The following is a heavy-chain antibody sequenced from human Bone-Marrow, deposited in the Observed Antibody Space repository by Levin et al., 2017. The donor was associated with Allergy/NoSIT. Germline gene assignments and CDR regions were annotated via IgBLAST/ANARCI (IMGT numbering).Heavy chain of an antibody. Sequence: GGSLRLSCTASGFTFSSYAMSWVRQAPGKGLEWVSGIDGSGDSTYYADSVKGRFTISRDNSKNTLSLQMISLRAEDTAFYYCARRYHTGSFYAAFDVWGQGTKVSVSS. CDR2: IDGSGDST. J-gene: IGHJ3*01. D-gene: IGHD1-26*01. CDR3: ARRYHTGSFYAAFDV. V-gene: IGHV3-23*01. CDR1: GFTFSSYA.